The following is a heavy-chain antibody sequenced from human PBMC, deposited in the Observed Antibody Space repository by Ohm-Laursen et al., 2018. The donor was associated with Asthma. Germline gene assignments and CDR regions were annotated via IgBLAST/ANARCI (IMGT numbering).Heavy chain of an antibody. Sequence: SLRLSCAASEFTFSLYSMNWVRQAPGKGLEWVSYISSSSSTIYYADSVKGRFTISRDNAKNSLYLQMNSLRDEDTAVYYCARGELPSYYYGMDVWGQGTTVTVSS. V-gene: IGHV3-48*02. CDR1: EFTFSLYS. D-gene: IGHD1-26*01. CDR2: ISSSSSTI. CDR3: ARGELPSYYYGMDV. J-gene: IGHJ6*02.